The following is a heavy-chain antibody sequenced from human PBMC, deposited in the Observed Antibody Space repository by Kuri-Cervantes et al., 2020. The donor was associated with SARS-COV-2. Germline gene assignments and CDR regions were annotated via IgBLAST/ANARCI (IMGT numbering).Heavy chain of an antibody. Sequence: SETLSLTCAVYGGSFSGYYWSWIRQPPGKGLEWIASISYSGSDYYSPSLKGRVTMSVDTSRNQFSLKLSSVTAADTAVYFCASLPYNFWIGYRMEGYYHRGMDVWGQGTTVTVSS. CDR1: GGSFSGYY. CDR3: ASLPYNFWIGYRMEGYYHRGMDV. J-gene: IGHJ6*02. D-gene: IGHD3-3*01. CDR2: ISYSGSD. V-gene: IGHV4-34*01.